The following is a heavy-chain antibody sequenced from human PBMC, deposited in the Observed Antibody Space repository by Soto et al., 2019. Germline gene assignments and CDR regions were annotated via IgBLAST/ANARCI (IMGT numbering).Heavy chain of an antibody. CDR2: IYYSGTI. CDR1: GGSISSFY. V-gene: IGHV4-59*01. D-gene: IGHD1-20*01. CDR3: ARVNPHNWNHIDY. Sequence: NPSETLSLTCTVSGGSISSFYWSWIRQPPGKGLEWIGYIYYSGTINYSPSLKSRLTISVDTSKNQFSLKLNSVTAADTAVYYCARVNPHNWNHIDYWGQGTPVTVSS. J-gene: IGHJ4*02.